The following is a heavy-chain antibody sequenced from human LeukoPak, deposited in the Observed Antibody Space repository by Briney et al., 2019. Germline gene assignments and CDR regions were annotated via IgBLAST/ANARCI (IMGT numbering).Heavy chain of an antibody. CDR3: AREGGIYYDFWSGYEVVYYGMDV. D-gene: IGHD3-3*01. V-gene: IGHV4-34*01. CDR1: GGSFSGYY. CDR2: INHSGST. Sequence: KPSETLSLTCAVYGGSFSGYYWSWIRQPPGKGLEWIGEINHSGSTNYNPSLKSRVTISVDTSKNQFSLKLSSVTAADTAVYYCAREGGIYYDFWSGYEVVYYGMDVWGQGTTVTVSS. J-gene: IGHJ6*02.